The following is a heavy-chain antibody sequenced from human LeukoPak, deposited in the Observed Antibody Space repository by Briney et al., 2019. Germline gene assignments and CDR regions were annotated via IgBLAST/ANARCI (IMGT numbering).Heavy chain of an antibody. V-gene: IGHV4-59*01. D-gene: IGHD4-17*01. J-gene: IGHJ4*02. CDR3: ARTTTKYNTYDY. CDR1: GGSIRGSY. Sequence: NPSETLSLTCTVSGGSIRGSYWSWIRQPPGKGLEWIGYIYYSGSTDYNPSLRGRVTISVDTSKNQFSLKLNSMTAADTAVYYCARTTTKYNTYDYWGQGTLVTVSS. CDR2: IYYSGST.